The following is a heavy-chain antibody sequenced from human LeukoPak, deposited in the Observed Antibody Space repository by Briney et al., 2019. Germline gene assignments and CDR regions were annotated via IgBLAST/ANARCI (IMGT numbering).Heavy chain of an antibody. CDR2: ISSSGGST. Sequence: GGSLRLSCAASGFTFSSYAMSWVRQAPGKGLEWVSAISSSGGSTYYADSVKGRFTISRDNSKNTLYLQMSSLRAEDTAVYYCAKTDVDYDILTVSYFDYWGQGTPVTVSS. V-gene: IGHV3-23*01. CDR1: GFTFSSYA. D-gene: IGHD3-9*01. CDR3: AKTDVDYDILTVSYFDY. J-gene: IGHJ4*02.